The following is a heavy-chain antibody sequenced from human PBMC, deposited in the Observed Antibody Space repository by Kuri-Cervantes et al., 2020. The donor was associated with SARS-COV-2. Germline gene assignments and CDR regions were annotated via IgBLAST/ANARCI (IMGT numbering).Heavy chain of an antibody. CDR2: ISDSGSKT. V-gene: IGHV3-23*01. CDR3: GGGYCSSTSCLYYYYGMGV. J-gene: IGHJ6*02. Sequence: GGSLRLSCAASGFTFSSYAMNWVRQAPGKGLEWVSGISDSGSKTYYADSAKGRSTISRDNSKNTLYLQMNSLRAEDTAVYYCGGGYCSSTSCLYYYYGMGVWGQGTTVTVSS. D-gene: IGHD2-2*01. CDR1: GFTFSSYA.